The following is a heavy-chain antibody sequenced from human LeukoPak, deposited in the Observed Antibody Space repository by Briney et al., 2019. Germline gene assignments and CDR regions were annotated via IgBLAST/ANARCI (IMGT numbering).Heavy chain of an antibody. V-gene: IGHV4-34*01. CDR3: ARLVVVPAAGPFDY. J-gene: IGHJ4*02. CDR2: INHSGST. CDR1: GGSFSGYY. Sequence: PSETLSLTCAVYGGSFSGYYWSWIRQPPGKGLEWIGEINHSGSTNYNPSLKSRVTISVDTSKNQFSLKLSSVTAADTAVYYCARLVVVPAAGPFDYWGQGTLVTVSS. D-gene: IGHD2-2*01.